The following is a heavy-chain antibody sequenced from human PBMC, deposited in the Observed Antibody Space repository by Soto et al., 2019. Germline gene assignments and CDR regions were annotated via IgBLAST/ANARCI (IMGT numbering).Heavy chain of an antibody. D-gene: IGHD6-13*01. J-gene: IGHJ4*02. V-gene: IGHV4-34*01. CDR3: ARRRAAAGTGRYYFDY. Sequence: SQTLSLTCAVYGGSFSGYYWSWIRQPPGKGLEWIGEINHSGSTNYNPSLKSRVTISVDTSKNQFSLKLSSVTAADTAVYYCARRRAAAGTGRYYFDYWGQGTLVTVSS. CDR2: INHSGST. CDR1: GGSFSGYY.